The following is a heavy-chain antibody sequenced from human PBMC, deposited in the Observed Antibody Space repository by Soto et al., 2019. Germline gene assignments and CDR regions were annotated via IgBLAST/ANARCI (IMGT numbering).Heavy chain of an antibody. D-gene: IGHD7-27*01. V-gene: IGHV3-23*01. Sequence: VQLLESGGDLVQPGGSLRLSCVASGFLLNNYAMSWVRQAPGKGLEWVSTSGGTDGDSDGVPWYEDSVKGRLTISRDSSANTLFLHMDNLRAEDSALYYGVKRGRNWGAFDFWGQGTTVVVSS. CDR2: SGGTDGDSDGVP. J-gene: IGHJ3*01. CDR1: GFLLNNYA. CDR3: VKRGRNWGAFDF.